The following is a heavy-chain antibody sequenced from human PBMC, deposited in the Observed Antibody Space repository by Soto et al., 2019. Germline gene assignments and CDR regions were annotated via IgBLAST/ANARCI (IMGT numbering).Heavy chain of an antibody. V-gene: IGHV1-3*01. Sequence: QVQLVQSGAELKKPGASVNISCTASGFTFSDHLINWVRQVPGQGLEWRGWLNPDTGNTRYSETFQGRVTISRHPSASIAYLELSGLENEDTALYFCASDIQSVGPRANDAFDVWGQGTMITVSS. CDR2: LNPDTGNT. CDR3: ASDIQSVGPRANDAFDV. CDR1: GFTFSDHL. D-gene: IGHD5-18*01. J-gene: IGHJ3*01.